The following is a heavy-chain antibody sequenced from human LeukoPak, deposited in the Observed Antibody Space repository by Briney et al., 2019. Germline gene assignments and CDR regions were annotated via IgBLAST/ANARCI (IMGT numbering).Heavy chain of an antibody. CDR3: ARYDSSLDNWFDP. CDR2: MNPNSGNT. Sequence: GASVKVSCKASGYTFTIYDSNWVRQAPGQGLEWMGWMNPNSGNTGYAQKLQGRVTMTTDTSTSTAYMELRSLRSDDTAVYYCARYDSSLDNWFDPWGQGTLVTVSS. D-gene: IGHD3-22*01. CDR1: GYTFTIYD. J-gene: IGHJ5*02. V-gene: IGHV1-8*02.